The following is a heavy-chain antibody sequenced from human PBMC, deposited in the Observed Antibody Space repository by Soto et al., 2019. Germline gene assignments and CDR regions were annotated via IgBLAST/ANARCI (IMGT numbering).Heavy chain of an antibody. D-gene: IGHD3-10*01. CDR1: GGSFSGYY. J-gene: IGHJ4*02. CDR3: ARSGPYYYGSGSPRYFDY. V-gene: IGHV4-34*01. Sequence: QVQLQQWGAGLLKPSETLSLTCAVYGGSFSGYYWSWIRQPPGKGLEWIGEINHSASTNFNPSLKSRVTIAVDTSKNQFSLKLSSVTAADTAVYYCARSGPYYYGSGSPRYFDYWGQGTLVTVSS. CDR2: INHSAST.